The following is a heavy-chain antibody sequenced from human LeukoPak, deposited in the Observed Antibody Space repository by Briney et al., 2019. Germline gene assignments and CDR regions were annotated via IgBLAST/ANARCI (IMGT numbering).Heavy chain of an antibody. CDR1: GLTFSSYW. CDR2: INQDGSTK. V-gene: IGHV3-7*01. D-gene: IGHD5-24*01. Sequence: GGSLRLSCAASGLTFSSYWMTWVRQAPGKGLEWVANINQDGSTKYYVDSVQGRFTISRDNARSSLYLQMNSLRAEDTAVYYCATDRGYLQFDYWGQGTLVTVSP. J-gene: IGHJ4*02. CDR3: ATDRGYLQFDY.